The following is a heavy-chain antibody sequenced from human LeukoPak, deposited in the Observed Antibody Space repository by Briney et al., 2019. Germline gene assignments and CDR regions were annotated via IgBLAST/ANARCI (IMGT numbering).Heavy chain of an antibody. V-gene: IGHV4-59*08. CDR3: ARHRTGYSYAIDY. J-gene: IGHJ4*02. CDR2: IYYSGST. D-gene: IGHD5-18*01. Sequence: SETLSLTCTVSGGSISSYYWSWIRQPPGKGLEWIGYIYYSGSTNYNPSLKSRVTISVDTSKNQFSLKLSSVTAADTAVYYCARHRTGYSYAIDYWGQGTLVTVSS. CDR1: GGSISSYY.